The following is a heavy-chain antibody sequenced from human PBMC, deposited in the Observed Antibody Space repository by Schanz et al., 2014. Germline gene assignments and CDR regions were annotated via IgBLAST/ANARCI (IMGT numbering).Heavy chain of an antibody. CDR2: IYHSGST. CDR3: ARGHHPHGITVAARGFDP. V-gene: IGHV4-4*02. CDR1: GGSISSSDW. Sequence: QVQLQESGPGLVKPSGTLSLTCAVSGGSISSSDWWSWVRQPPGKGLEWIGEIYHSGSTNYNPSRKSRAPISVDKPKKQFSLKVTSMTAADTAVYYCARGHHPHGITVAARGFDPWGQGTLVTVSS. J-gene: IGHJ5*02. D-gene: IGHD6-19*01.